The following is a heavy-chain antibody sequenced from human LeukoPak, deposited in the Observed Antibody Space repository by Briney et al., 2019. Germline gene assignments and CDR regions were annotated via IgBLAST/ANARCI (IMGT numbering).Heavy chain of an antibody. J-gene: IGHJ4*02. D-gene: IGHD1-26*01. CDR2: INPSGTGT. CDR3: ARGGGKDY. CDR1: GYTITNNW. Sequence: ASVKVSCKASGYTITNNWMHWVRQAPGQGLEWMGVINPSGTGTIYAQKLQGRVTMTTDTSTSTAYMELRSLRSDDTAVYYCARGGGKDYWGQGTLVTVSS. V-gene: IGHV1-46*01.